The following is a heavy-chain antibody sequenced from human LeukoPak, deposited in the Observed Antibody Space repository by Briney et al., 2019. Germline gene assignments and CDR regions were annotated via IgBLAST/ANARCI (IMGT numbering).Heavy chain of an antibody. J-gene: IGHJ3*02. CDR2: IYYSGST. CDR1: GGSISSYY. V-gene: IGHV4-59*01. CDR3: ARVVLPPGGAFDI. D-gene: IGHD2-15*01. Sequence: SETLSLTCTVSGGSISSYYWSWIRQPPGKGLEWIGYIYYSGSTKYNPSLMSRVTISVDTSKNQFSPKPNYVHSADPAVYYLARVVLPPGGAFDIWGQGTMVTVSS.